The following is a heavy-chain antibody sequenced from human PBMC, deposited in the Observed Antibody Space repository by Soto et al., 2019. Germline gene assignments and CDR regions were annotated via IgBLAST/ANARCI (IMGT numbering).Heavy chain of an antibody. CDR2: ITTTAYGGTI. Sequence: PGGSLRLSCTPSGFTFGDYAMNWFRQAPGRGLEWVGFITTTAYGGTIEYAASVKGRFTISRDDSKAIAYLQMNSLKIEDTAVYYCARPYSTSRYTHGMDVWGQGTTVTVAS. CDR1: GFTFGDYA. CDR3: ARPYSTSRYTHGMDV. V-gene: IGHV3-49*03. D-gene: IGHD6-13*01. J-gene: IGHJ6*02.